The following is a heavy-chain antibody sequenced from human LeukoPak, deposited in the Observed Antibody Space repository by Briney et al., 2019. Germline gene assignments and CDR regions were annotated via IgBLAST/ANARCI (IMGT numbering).Heavy chain of an antibody. Sequence: GASVKVSCKASGYTFTSYGISWVRQAPGQGLEWVGWISAYNGNTNYAQKLQGRVTMTTDTSTSTAYMELRSLRSDDTAVYDCARGQSWFGELLSLSYWGQGTLVTVSS. D-gene: IGHD3-10*01. J-gene: IGHJ4*02. CDR3: ARGQSWFGELLSLSY. V-gene: IGHV1-18*01. CDR2: ISAYNGNT. CDR1: GYTFTSYG.